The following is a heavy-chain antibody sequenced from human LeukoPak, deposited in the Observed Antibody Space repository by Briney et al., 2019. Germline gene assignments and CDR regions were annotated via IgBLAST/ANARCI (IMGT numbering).Heavy chain of an antibody. CDR3: ARTPHTPKGCPTYYYYGMDV. CDR2: ISYDGSNK. J-gene: IGHJ6*02. CDR1: GFTFSSYA. V-gene: IGHV3-30-3*01. Sequence: GRSKRLSCAASGFTFSSYAMHWVRQAPGKGLEWVAVISYDGSNKYYADSVKGRFTISRDNSKNTLYLQMNSLRAEDTAVYYCARTPHTPKGCPTYYYYGMDVWGQGTPVTVSS. D-gene: IGHD2-15*01.